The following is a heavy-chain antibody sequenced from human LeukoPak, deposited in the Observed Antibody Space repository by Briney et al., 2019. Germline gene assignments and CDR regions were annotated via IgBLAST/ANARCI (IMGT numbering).Heavy chain of an antibody. J-gene: IGHJ4*02. CDR1: GGTFSSYA. Sequence: SVKVSCKASGGTFSSYAISWVRQAPGQGLEWMGGIIPIFGTANYAQKFQGRVTITADESTSTAYMELSSLRSEDTAVYYCARERYYYDSSGYYSPADYWGQGTLVTVSS. CDR2: IIPIFGTA. D-gene: IGHD3-22*01. CDR3: ARERYYYDSSGYYSPADY. V-gene: IGHV1-69*13.